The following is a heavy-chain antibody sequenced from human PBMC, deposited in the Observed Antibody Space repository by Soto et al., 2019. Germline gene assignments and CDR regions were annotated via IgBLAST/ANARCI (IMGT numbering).Heavy chain of an antibody. CDR1: GYTFITYG. V-gene: IGHV1-18*01. Sequence: QVQLVQSGAEVKKPGASVKVSCKASGYTFITYGVSWVRQAPGQGLDWRGWISTDNGNTRYAERIQGRGTMTTDTTTNTAYMELRNLRSDDTAVYYCARGPTDYYDNSANYFLDYWGQGNLVTVSS. CDR2: ISTDNGNT. D-gene: IGHD3-22*01. CDR3: ARGPTDYYDNSANYFLDY. J-gene: IGHJ4*02.